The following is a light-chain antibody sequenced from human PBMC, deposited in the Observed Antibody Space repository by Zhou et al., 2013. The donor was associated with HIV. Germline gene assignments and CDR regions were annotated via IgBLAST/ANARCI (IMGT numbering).Light chain of an antibody. J-gene: IGKJ1*01. CDR2: EAS. CDR1: QNINTY. CDR3: QKYNSAPQT. Sequence: DIQMTQSPSSLSASVGDRVTITCRASQNINTYLNWYQQKPGKAPKVLIYEASNLQSGVPSRFSGSGSVTDFTLTISSLQPEDVATYYCQKYNSAPQTFGQGTKVEIK. V-gene: IGKV1-39*01.